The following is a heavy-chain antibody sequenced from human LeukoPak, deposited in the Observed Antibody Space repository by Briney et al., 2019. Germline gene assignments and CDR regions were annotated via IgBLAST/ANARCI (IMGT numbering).Heavy chain of an antibody. Sequence: PGGSLRLSCAVSGFTFSSYAMHWVRQAPGKGLEWVAVISYDGGNKYYADSVKGRFTISRDTSKNTLFLQMNSLRAEDTAVYFWARAHKPKVTNVGYWAQGPLAPVSS. D-gene: IGHD4-11*01. CDR3: ARAHKPKVTNVGY. CDR2: ISYDGGNK. V-gene: IGHV3-30-3*01. J-gene: IGHJ4*02. CDR1: GFTFSSYA.